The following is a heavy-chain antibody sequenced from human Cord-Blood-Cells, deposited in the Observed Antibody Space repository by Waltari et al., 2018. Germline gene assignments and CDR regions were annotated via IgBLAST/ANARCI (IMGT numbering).Heavy chain of an antibody. J-gene: IGHJ4*02. CDR2: INQSGST. CDR3: ARVGRYSSGWYTGGSDY. Sequence: QVQLQQWGAGLLKPSETLSLTCAVYGGSFSGYFWSWIRQPPGKGLEWIGKINQSGSTNHHPALKSRVTISVATSKNQFYLKLSSVTAADTAVYYCARVGRYSSGWYTGGSDYWGQGTLVTVSS. V-gene: IGHV4-34*01. D-gene: IGHD6-19*01. CDR1: GGSFSGYF.